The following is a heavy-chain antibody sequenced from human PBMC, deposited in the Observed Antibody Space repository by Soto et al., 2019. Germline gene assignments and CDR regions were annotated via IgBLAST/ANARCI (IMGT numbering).Heavy chain of an antibody. CDR1: GGTFSSYT. Sequence: QVQLVQSGAEVKKPGSSVKVSCKASGGTFSSYTISWVRQAPGQGLEWMGRIIPILGIANYAQKFQGRVTITADKSTSTAYMEPSSLRSEDTAVYYCARARDYVWGSYRSAPDAFDIWGQGTMVTVSS. D-gene: IGHD3-16*02. J-gene: IGHJ3*02. CDR3: ARARDYVWGSYRSAPDAFDI. CDR2: IIPILGIA. V-gene: IGHV1-69*02.